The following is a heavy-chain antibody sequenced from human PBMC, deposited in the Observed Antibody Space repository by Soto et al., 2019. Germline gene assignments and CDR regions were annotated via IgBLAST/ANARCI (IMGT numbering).Heavy chain of an antibody. J-gene: IGHJ5*02. CDR3: AKDRAVVVPAAMLSPFDP. D-gene: IGHD2-2*01. Sequence: GGSLRLSCAASGFTFSSYAMSWVRQAPGKGLEWVSAISGSGGSTYYADSGKGRFTISRENSKKTQYLQMNSLRAEDTAVYYCAKDRAVVVPAAMLSPFDPWGQGTLVTVSS. CDR1: GFTFSSYA. V-gene: IGHV3-23*01. CDR2: ISGSGGST.